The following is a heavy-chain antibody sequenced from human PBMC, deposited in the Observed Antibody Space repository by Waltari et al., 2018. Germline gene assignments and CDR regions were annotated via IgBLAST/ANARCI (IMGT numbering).Heavy chain of an antibody. CDR3: ARGFQAVTHGDFDY. D-gene: IGHD4-17*01. CDR2: INQSGST. V-gene: IGHV4-34*01. CDR1: VGSFSGYY. Sequence: QVQLQQWGAGLLKPSATLSLTCAVYVGSFSGYYWSWRRQPPGKGLEWSGEINQSGSTNYNPSLKSRVTISVDTSKNQFSPKLRSVTAADTAVYYCARGFQAVTHGDFDYWGQGTLVTVSS. J-gene: IGHJ4*02.